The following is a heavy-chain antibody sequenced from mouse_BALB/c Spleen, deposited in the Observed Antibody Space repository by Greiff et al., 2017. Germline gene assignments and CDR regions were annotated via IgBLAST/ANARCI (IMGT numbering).Heavy chain of an antibody. J-gene: IGHJ3*01. CDR3: ARSIYGYDAWFAY. V-gene: IGHV1S41*01. Sequence: DLVKPGASVKLSCKASGYTFTSYWINWIKQRPGQGLEWIGRIAPGSGSTYYNEMFKGKATLTVDTSSSTAYIQLSSLSSEDSAVYFCARSIYGYDAWFAYWGQGTLVTVSA. D-gene: IGHD2-2*01. CDR2: IAPGSGST. CDR1: GYTFTSYW.